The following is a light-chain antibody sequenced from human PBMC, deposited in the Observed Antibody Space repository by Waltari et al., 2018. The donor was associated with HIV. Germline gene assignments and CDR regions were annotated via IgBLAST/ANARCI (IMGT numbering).Light chain of an antibody. CDR1: NIGSKS. Sequence: SFVLTQPPSISVAPGQTARITCGQDNIGSKSVNWYQQKPGQAPVLVVYDDRDRPSRIPERFSGSNSGNTATLTISRVEAGDEADYFCQVWDSSSDHPYVFGSGTKVTVL. J-gene: IGLJ1*01. V-gene: IGLV3-21*02. CDR2: DDR. CDR3: QVWDSSSDHPYV.